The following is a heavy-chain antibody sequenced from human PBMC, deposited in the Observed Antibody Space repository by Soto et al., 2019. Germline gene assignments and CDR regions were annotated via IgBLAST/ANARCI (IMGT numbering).Heavy chain of an antibody. CDR1: GFTFSSYG. V-gene: IGHV3-33*01. CDR2: IWYDGSNK. Sequence: QVQLVESGGGVVQPGRSLRLSCAASGFTFSSYGMHWVRQAPGKGLEWVAVIWYDGSNKYYADSVKGRFTISRDNSKNKLYLQMNSLRAEDTAVYYCARESVYDFWSGYYYYYYGMDVWGQGTTVTVSS. J-gene: IGHJ6*02. CDR3: ARESVYDFWSGYYYYYYGMDV. D-gene: IGHD3-3*01.